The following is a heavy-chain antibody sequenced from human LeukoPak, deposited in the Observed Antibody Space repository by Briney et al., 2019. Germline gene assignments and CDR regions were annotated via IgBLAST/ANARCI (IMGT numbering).Heavy chain of an antibody. V-gene: IGHV3-48*02. CDR1: GFTFSSYS. D-gene: IGHD4-17*01. Sequence: PGGSLRLSCAASGFTFSSYSMNWVRQAPGKGLEWVSYISGSSGTIYYADSVKGRFTISRDNAKSSLILKMNSLRDEDTAVYYCARDQHGDYRFDYWGQGTPVTVST. CDR2: ISGSSGTI. J-gene: IGHJ4*02. CDR3: ARDQHGDYRFDY.